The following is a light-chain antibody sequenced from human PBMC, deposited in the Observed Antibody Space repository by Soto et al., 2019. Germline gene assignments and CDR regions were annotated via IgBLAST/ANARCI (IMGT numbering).Light chain of an antibody. J-gene: IGKJ1*01. V-gene: IGKV3-11*01. Sequence: EIVLRLSPATLNVSPGERATLSCRASQSVSSYLAWYQQKPGQAPRLLIYDASNGATGIPARFSGSGSGTDFTRTISSLEPEDFAVYYCQQRSISWTFGQGTKVEIK. CDR1: QSVSSY. CDR3: QQRSISWT. CDR2: DAS.